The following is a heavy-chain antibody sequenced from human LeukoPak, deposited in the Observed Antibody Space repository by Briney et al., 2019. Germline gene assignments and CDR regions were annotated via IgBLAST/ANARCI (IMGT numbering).Heavy chain of an antibody. CDR2: ISGSGGNT. CDR3: AKGSSGWTYYFDY. CDR1: GFSFSIYG. D-gene: IGHD6-25*01. Sequence: GGSLRLSCEASGFSFSIYGMSWVRQAPGKGLEWVSGISGSGGNTYYAEALTGRFTVSRDNSKNTLYLQMNTLRSEDTAVYYCAKGSSGWTYYFDYWGQGTLVTVSS. J-gene: IGHJ4*02. V-gene: IGHV3-23*01.